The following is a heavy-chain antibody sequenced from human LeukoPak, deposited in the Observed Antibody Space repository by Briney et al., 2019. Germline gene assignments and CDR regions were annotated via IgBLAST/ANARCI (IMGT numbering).Heavy chain of an antibody. V-gene: IGHV3-15*07. CDR3: AKVGRTVTTIQKLGVRYFDY. CDR2: IKSKTDGGTT. D-gene: IGHD5-12*01. Sequence: GGSLRLSCAASGFTFSNAWMNWVRQAPGKGLEWVGRIKSKTDGGTTDYAAPVKGRFTISRDDSKNTLYLQMDNLRVEDTAIYYCAKVGRTVTTIQKLGVRYFDYWGQGTLVTVSS. CDR1: GFTFSNAW. J-gene: IGHJ4*02.